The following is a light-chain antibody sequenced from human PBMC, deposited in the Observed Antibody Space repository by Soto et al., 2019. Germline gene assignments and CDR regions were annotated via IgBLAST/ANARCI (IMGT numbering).Light chain of an antibody. V-gene: IGLV2-14*01. CDR2: DVS. CDR3: SSYTSSNTYV. Sequence: QPALTQPASVSGSPGQSITISCTGTSSDVGGYNYVSWYQQHPGKAPKLMIYDVSNRPSGVSNRFSGSKSGNTASLTISGLQAEDEADYYCSSYTSSNTYVFGTGTKLTVL. J-gene: IGLJ1*01. CDR1: SSDVGGYNY.